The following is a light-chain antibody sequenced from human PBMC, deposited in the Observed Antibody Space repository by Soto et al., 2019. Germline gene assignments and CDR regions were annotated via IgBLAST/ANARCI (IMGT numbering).Light chain of an antibody. Sequence: EIVMTQSPATLSVSPGERATLSCRASQSVSSNLAWYQQKPGQAPRLLIYGASTRATGIPARFSGSGSGTEFTLTISSLQSEDFAVYYCQQYNNWPLLTSGGGPKVEIK. J-gene: IGKJ4*01. V-gene: IGKV3-15*01. CDR2: GAS. CDR3: QQYNNWPLLT. CDR1: QSVSSN.